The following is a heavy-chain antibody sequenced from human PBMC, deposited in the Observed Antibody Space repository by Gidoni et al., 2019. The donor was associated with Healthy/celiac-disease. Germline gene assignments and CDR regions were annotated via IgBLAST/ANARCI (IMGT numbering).Heavy chain of an antibody. D-gene: IGHD3-10*01. CDR2: INHSGST. Sequence: GAGLLKPSETLSLTCAVHGGSFSGYYWSWIRQPPGKGLEWIGEINHSGSTNYNPSVKSRVTISVDTSKNQFSLKLSSVTAADTAVYYCARGAWGSGSYTSYYYYGMDVWGQGTTVTVSS. V-gene: IGHV4-34*01. J-gene: IGHJ6*02. CDR3: ARGAWGSGSYTSYYYYGMDV. CDR1: GGSFSGYY.